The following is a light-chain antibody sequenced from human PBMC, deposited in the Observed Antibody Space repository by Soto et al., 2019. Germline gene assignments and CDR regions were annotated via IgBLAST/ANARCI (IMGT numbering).Light chain of an antibody. J-gene: IGLJ3*02. CDR3: CSYAGTYTLWV. Sequence: QSALTQPRSVSGSPGQSVTISCTGTSSDVGAYNFVSWYQQHPGKAPKLIIYDVSKRPSGVPDRFSGSKSGNTASLTISGLQAADEADYYCCSYAGTYTLWVFGGGTKLTVL. CDR1: SSDVGAYNF. V-gene: IGLV2-11*01. CDR2: DVS.